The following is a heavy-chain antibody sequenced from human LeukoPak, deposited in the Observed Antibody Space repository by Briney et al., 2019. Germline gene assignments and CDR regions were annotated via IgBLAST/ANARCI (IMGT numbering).Heavy chain of an antibody. CDR1: GFTFSDYY. D-gene: IGHD3-22*01. Sequence: GGSLRLSCAASGFTFSDYYMSWIRQAPGKGLEWVSYISSSGSTIYYADSVKGRITISRDNSKNTLYLQMNSLRAEDTAVYYCAKDSTRRLLPTYTLDYWGQGTLVTVSS. J-gene: IGHJ4*02. V-gene: IGHV3-11*04. CDR2: ISSSGSTI. CDR3: AKDSTRRLLPTYTLDY.